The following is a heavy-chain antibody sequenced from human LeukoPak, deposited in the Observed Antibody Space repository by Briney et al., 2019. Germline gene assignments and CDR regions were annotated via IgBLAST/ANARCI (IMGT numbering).Heavy chain of an antibody. CDR3: TAHRYCSGGSCYITLSSEVFYYYYYMDV. Sequence: GGSLRLSCAASGFTFSNAWMSWVRQAPGKGLEWVGRIKSKTDGGTTDYAAPVKGRFTISRDDSKNTLYLQMNSLKTEDTAVYYCTAHRYCSGGSCYITLSSEVFYYYYYMDVWGKGTTVTVSS. V-gene: IGHV3-15*01. J-gene: IGHJ6*03. CDR1: GFTFSNAW. CDR2: IKSKTDGGTT. D-gene: IGHD2-15*01.